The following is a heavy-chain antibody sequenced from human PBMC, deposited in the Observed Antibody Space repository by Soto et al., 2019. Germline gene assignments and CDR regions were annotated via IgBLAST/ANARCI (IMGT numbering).Heavy chain of an antibody. Sequence: QVQLVQSGAEVKKPGSSVKVSCKASGGTFSSYAISWVRQAPGQGLEWMGGIIPIFGTANYAQKFQGRVTITADKSTSTAYMELSSLRSEDTAVYYCARVGLRSTTAYYYYGMDVWGQGTTVTVSS. J-gene: IGHJ6*02. CDR2: IIPIFGTA. V-gene: IGHV1-69*06. CDR3: ARVGLRSTTAYYYYGMDV. CDR1: GGTFSSYA. D-gene: IGHD4-17*01.